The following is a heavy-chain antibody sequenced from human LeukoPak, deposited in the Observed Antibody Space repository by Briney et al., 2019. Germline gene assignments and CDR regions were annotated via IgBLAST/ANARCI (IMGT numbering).Heavy chain of an antibody. V-gene: IGHV3-30*04. J-gene: IGHJ3*02. CDR1: GFTFSSYA. D-gene: IGHD1-26*01. Sequence: AGGSLRLSCAASGFTFSSYAMHWVRQAPGKGLEWVAVISYDGSNKYYADSVKGRFTISRDNSKNTLYLQMNSLRAEDTAVYYCAREWREPQACAFDIWGQGTMVTVSS. CDR3: AREWREPQACAFDI. CDR2: ISYDGSNK.